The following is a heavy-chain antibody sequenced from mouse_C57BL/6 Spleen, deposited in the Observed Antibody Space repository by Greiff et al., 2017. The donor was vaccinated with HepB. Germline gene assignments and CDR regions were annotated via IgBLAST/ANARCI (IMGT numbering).Heavy chain of an antibody. D-gene: IGHD1-1*01. CDR1: GYTFTDYN. V-gene: IGHV1-22*01. CDR2: INPNNGGT. J-gene: IGHJ4*01. Sequence: EVQLQQSGPELVKPGASVKMSCKASGYTFTDYNMHWVKQSHGKSLEWIGYINPNNGGTSYNQKFKGKATLTVNKSSSTAYMELRSLTSEDSAVYYCARGYYYGSSWYYAMDYWGQGTSVTVSS. CDR3: ARGYYYGSSWYYAMDY.